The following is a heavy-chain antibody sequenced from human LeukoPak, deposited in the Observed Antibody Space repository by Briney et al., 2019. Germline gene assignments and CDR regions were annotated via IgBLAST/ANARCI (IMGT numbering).Heavy chain of an antibody. Sequence: GESLKISCKGSGYSFTSYWSGWVRQMPGKGLGWMGIIYHGDSDTRYSPSFQGQVTISADKSISTAYLQWSSLKASDTAMYYCARVGPHCSSTSCSNYYYYGMDVWGQGTTVTVSS. CDR2: IYHGDSDT. CDR3: ARVGPHCSSTSCSNYYYYGMDV. J-gene: IGHJ6*02. V-gene: IGHV5-51*01. CDR1: GYSFTSYW. D-gene: IGHD2-2*01.